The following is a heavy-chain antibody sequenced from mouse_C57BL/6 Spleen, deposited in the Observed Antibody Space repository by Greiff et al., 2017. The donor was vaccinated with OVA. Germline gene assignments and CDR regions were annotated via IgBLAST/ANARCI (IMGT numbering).Heavy chain of an antibody. V-gene: IGHV5-9*01. D-gene: IGHD1-1*01. CDR1: GFTFSSYT. CDR3: TRDSYCSTFDY. Sequence: EVKVVESGGGLVKPGGSLKLSCAASGFTFSSYTMSWVRQTPEKRLEWVATISRGGGNTYYPDSVKGRFTISRDNAKSTRYLQMSSLRTEDTALYYWTRDSYCSTFDYWGQGTTLTVSA. CDR2: ISRGGGNT. J-gene: IGHJ2*01.